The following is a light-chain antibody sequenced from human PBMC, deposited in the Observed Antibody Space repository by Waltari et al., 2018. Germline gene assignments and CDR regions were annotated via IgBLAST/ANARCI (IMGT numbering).Light chain of an antibody. V-gene: IGKV3-15*01. J-gene: IGKJ2*01. Sequence: EIVVTQSPATLSVSPGEGATLSCRASETIKTNLAWYQQKPGQAPRLLIYDPSTRATGIPARFSGSGSGTEFTLTISSLQSEDFAIYFCQQYNEWPPISTFGQGTNLEIK. CDR1: ETIKTN. CDR3: QQYNEWPPIST. CDR2: DPS.